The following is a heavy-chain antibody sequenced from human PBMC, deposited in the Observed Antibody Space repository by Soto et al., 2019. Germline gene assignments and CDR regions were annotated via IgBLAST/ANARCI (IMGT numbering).Heavy chain of an antibody. D-gene: IGHD4-17*01. Sequence: QVQLQESGPGLVKPSQTLSLTCTVSGGSISSGGYYWSWIRQHPGKGLEWIGYIYYSGNTYYNPSLKSRVTISVDTSKNQFSLKLSSVTAANTAVYYCARGSYGDMFEFWGQGTLVTVSS. CDR1: GGSISSGGYY. CDR2: IYYSGNT. J-gene: IGHJ4*02. CDR3: ARGSYGDMFEF. V-gene: IGHV4-31*03.